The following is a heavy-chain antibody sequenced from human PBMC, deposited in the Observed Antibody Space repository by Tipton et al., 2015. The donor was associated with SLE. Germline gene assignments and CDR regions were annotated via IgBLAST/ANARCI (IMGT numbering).Heavy chain of an antibody. D-gene: IGHD7-27*01. V-gene: IGHV1-18*01. Sequence: QSGPEVKKPGASVRVSCKASDYMFISYGVTWVRQAPGQGLEWMGWINTYNGDATYAQNLQGRVTMTKDTSTSTVYMELRSLTSDDTAVYYCARPMNPWGMDAFDFWGQGTVVTVSS. CDR3: ARPMNPWGMDAFDF. CDR2: INTYNGDA. J-gene: IGHJ3*01. CDR1: DYMFISYG.